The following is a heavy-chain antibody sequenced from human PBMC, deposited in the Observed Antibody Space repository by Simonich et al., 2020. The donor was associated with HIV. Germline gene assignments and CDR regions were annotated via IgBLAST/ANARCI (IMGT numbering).Heavy chain of an antibody. J-gene: IGHJ3*02. Sequence: EVQLVQSGAEVKKPGATVKISCKVSGYTFTDYYIHWVQQAPGEGLEGLGLIDPEDAKTIYAEKFQGRVTITADTSTDTAYMELSSLRSEDTAVYYCATKRGNLVGADAFDIWGQGTMVTVSS. CDR1: GYTFTDYY. D-gene: IGHD1-26*01. CDR2: IDPEDAKT. CDR3: ATKRGNLVGADAFDI. V-gene: IGHV1-69-2*01.